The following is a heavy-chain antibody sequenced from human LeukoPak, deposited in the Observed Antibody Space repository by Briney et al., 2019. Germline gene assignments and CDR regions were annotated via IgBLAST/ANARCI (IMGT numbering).Heavy chain of an antibody. J-gene: IGHJ2*01. Sequence: GGSLRLSCAASGFTFSSYAMHWVRQAPGKGLEWVAVISYDGSNKYYADSVKGRFTISRDNSKNTLYLQMNSLRAEDTAVYYCAREGIVVVTDPYWYFDLWGRGTLVTVSS. CDR3: AREGIVVVTDPYWYFDL. CDR1: GFTFSSYA. D-gene: IGHD2-21*02. CDR2: ISYDGSNK. V-gene: IGHV3-30-3*01.